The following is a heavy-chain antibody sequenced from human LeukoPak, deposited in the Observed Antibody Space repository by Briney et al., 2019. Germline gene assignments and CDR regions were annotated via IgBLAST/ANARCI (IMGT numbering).Heavy chain of an antibody. V-gene: IGHV4-61*08. CDR1: GGSISSGGYS. CDR2: IYYSGST. CDR3: ARGEDYYDSSGYSH. D-gene: IGHD3-22*01. Sequence: SQTLSLTCAVSGGSISSGGYSWSWIRQPPGKGLEWIGYIYYSGSTNYNPSLKSRVTISVDTSKNQFSLKLSSVTAADTAVYYGARGEDYYDSSGYSHWGQGTLVTVSS. J-gene: IGHJ4*02.